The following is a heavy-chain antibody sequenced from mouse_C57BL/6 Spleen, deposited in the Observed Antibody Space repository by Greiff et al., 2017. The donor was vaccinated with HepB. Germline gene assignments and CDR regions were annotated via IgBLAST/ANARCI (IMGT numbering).Heavy chain of an antibody. CDR2: IYPGSGNT. CDR3: ARRTTVVAHWYFDV. Sequence: VQLQQSGAELVRPGASVKLSCKASGYTFTDYYINWVKQRPGQGLEWIARIYPGSGNTYYNEKFKGKATLTAEKSSSTAYMQLSSLTSEDSAVYFCARRTTVVAHWYFDVWGTGTTVTVSS. CDR1: GYTFTDYY. V-gene: IGHV1-76*01. J-gene: IGHJ1*03. D-gene: IGHD1-1*01.